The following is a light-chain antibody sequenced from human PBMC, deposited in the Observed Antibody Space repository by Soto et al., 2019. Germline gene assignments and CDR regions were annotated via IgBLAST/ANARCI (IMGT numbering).Light chain of an antibody. CDR1: SSDVGSYNL. Sequence: QSALTQPASVSGSPGQSITISCTGTSSDVGSYNLVSWYQQHPGKAPKLMIYEGSKRPSGVSNRFSGSKSGNTASLTISGLQAEDEADYYCCSYAGLVVFGGGTKRPS. CDR2: EGS. J-gene: IGLJ2*01. V-gene: IGLV2-23*01. CDR3: CSYAGLVV.